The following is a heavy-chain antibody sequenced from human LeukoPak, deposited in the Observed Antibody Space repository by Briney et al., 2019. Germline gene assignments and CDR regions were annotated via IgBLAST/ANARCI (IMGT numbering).Heavy chain of an antibody. J-gene: IGHJ4*02. CDR1: GFTFRSYW. CDR2: IKQDGSEK. D-gene: IGHD3-22*01. Sequence: GGSLRLSCAASGFTFRSYWMSWVRQAPGKGLEWVANIKQDGSEKYYVDSVKGRFTISRDNAKNSLYLQMNSLRAEDTAVYYCARDHEYTYYYDSSGYILWGQGTLVTVSS. CDR3: ARDHEYTYYYDSSGYIL. V-gene: IGHV3-7*01.